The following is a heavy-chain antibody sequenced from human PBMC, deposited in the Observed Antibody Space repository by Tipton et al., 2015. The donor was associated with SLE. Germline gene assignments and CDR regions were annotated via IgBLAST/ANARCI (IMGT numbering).Heavy chain of an antibody. CDR3: ARRCPKGRAY. J-gene: IGHJ4*02. CDR1: GGSFRGYS. CDR2: ISHPGST. Sequence: LRLSCAVYGGSFRGYSWTWIRQPPGKGLEWIGEISHPGSTNYDPSLKSRVSISLDTSKNQFSLKLTSVTAADTAVYFCARRCPKGRAYWGQGTLVTVSA. V-gene: IGHV4-34*01. D-gene: IGHD2-8*01.